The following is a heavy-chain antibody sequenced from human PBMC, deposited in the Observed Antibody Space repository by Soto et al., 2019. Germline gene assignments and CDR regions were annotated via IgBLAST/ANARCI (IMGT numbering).Heavy chain of an antibody. V-gene: IGHV1-3*01. CDR3: AKDAPYYYDSSGYYGPFDY. CDR2: INAGNGNT. Sequence: GASVKVSCKASGYTFTSYAMHWVRQAPGQRLEWMGWINAGNGNTKYSQKFQGRVTITRDTSASTAYMELSSLRSEDTAMYYCAKDAPYYYDSSGYYGPFDYWGQGTLVTVSS. J-gene: IGHJ4*02. D-gene: IGHD3-22*01. CDR1: GYTFTSYA.